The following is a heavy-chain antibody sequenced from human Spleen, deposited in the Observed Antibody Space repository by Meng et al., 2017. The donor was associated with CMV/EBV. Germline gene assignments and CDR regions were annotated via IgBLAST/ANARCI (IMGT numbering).Heavy chain of an antibody. CDR2: IYYSGST. V-gene: IGHV4-31*03. J-gene: IGHJ4*02. CDR1: ADSISGYY. D-gene: IGHD5-18*01. Sequence: SETLSLTCTISADSISGYYWSWIRQHPGKGLEWIGYIYYSGSTYYNPSLKSRVTISVDTSTNQFSLKLSSVTAADTAVYYCARDFADTTMVPMYWGQGTLVTVSS. CDR3: ARDFADTTMVPMY.